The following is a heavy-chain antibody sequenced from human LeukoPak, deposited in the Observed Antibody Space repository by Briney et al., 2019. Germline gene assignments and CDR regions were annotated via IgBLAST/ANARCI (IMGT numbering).Heavy chain of an antibody. CDR2: INSDGSST. CDR3: ARGAVDGYYFDY. J-gene: IGHJ4*02. D-gene: IGHD3/OR15-3a*01. V-gene: IGHV3-74*01. Sequence: PGRSLRLSCAASGFTFSSYWMHWVRQAPGKGLVWVSRINSDGSSTSYADSVKGRFTISRDSAKNALYLQMNSLRAEDTAVYYCARGAVDGYYFDYWAREPWSPSPQ. CDR1: GFTFSSYW.